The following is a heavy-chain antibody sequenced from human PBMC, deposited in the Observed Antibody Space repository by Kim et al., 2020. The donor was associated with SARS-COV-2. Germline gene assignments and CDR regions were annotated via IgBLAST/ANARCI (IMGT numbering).Heavy chain of an antibody. J-gene: IGHJ4*02. CDR1: GFSLSTSGVG. V-gene: IGHV2-5*02. CDR3: AHSPEEPYITHGPQYYFDY. Sequence: SGPTLVNPTQTLTLTCTFSGFSLSTSGVGVGWIRQPPGKALEWLALIYRDDDKRYSPSLKSRLTITKDTSKNQVVLTMTNMDPVDTATYYCAHSPEEPYITHGPQYYFDYWGQGTLVTVSS. D-gene: IGHD3-10*01. CDR2: IYRDDDK.